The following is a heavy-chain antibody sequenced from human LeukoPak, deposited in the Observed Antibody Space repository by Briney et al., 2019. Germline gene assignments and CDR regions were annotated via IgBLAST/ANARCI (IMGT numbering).Heavy chain of an antibody. D-gene: IGHD3-10*01. CDR1: GGSFSGYY. CDR2: IYHSGST. J-gene: IGHJ6*04. CDR3: ARVGSGSRQDYYYYGLDV. V-gene: IGHV4-34*01. Sequence: KSSETLSLTCAVYGGSFSGYYWSWIRQPPGKGLEWIASIYHSGSTYYNPSLKSRVTISVDTFKNQFSLNFNSVTAADTAAYYCARVGSGSRQDYYYYGLDVWGKGTTVTVSS.